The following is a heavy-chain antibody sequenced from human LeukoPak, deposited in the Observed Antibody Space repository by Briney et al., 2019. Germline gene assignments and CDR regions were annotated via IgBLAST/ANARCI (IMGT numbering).Heavy chain of an antibody. Sequence: SETLSLTCTVSGGSISSYYWSWIRQPPGKGLEWIGYIYTSGSTNYNPSLKSRVTISVDTSKNQFSLKLSSVTAADTAVYYCARHLNDYGDYNWFDPWGQGTLVTVSS. D-gene: IGHD4-17*01. J-gene: IGHJ5*02. V-gene: IGHV4-4*08. CDR3: ARHLNDYGDYNWFDP. CDR2: IYTSGST. CDR1: GGSISSYY.